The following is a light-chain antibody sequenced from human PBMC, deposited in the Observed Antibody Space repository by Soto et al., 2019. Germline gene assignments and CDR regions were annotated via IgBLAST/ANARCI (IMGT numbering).Light chain of an antibody. CDR3: TSYTTYSTLDV. CDR2: EVS. Sequence: QSALTQPASVSGSPGQSITISCTGTSSDVGGYNYVSWYQQHPGKAPKLMIYEVSNRPSGVSNRFSGSKSGHTASLTISGLQSEDEADYFCTSYTTYSTLDVFGTVTKLTVL. CDR1: SSDVGGYNY. V-gene: IGLV2-14*01. J-gene: IGLJ1*01.